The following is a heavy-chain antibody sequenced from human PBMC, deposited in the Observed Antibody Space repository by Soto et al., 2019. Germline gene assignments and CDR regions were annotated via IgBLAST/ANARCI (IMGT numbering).Heavy chain of an antibody. D-gene: IGHD3-3*01. J-gene: IGHJ4*02. CDR3: ARDVGTIFGVVTA. CDR2: ISPSSSTI. V-gene: IGHV3-48*02. CDR1: GFSFSSYS. Sequence: EVQLVDSGGGLVQPGGSLRLSCAASGFSFSSYSMNWVRQAPGKGLEWVLFISPSSSTIHYADSVKGRFTTSRDNAKNSMFLQMNSLRDEDTAVYYCARDVGTIFGVVTAWGQGTLVTVSS.